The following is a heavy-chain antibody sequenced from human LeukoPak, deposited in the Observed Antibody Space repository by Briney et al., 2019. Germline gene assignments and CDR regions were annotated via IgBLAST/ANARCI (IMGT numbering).Heavy chain of an antibody. CDR2: ISSSSSYI. CDR1: GFTFSSYS. D-gene: IGHD3-9*01. J-gene: IGHJ4*02. CDR3: AREGRRYDILTGPFYYIDY. V-gene: IGHV3-21*01. Sequence: GGSLRLSCAASGFTFSSYSMNWVRQAPGKGLEWVSSISSSSSYIYYADSVKGRFTISRDNAKNSLYLQMNSLRAEDTAVYYCAREGRRYDILTGPFYYIDYWGQGTLVTVSS.